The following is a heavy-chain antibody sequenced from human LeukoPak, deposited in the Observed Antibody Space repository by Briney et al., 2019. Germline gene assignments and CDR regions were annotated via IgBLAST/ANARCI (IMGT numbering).Heavy chain of an antibody. V-gene: IGHV4-30-2*01. CDR3: ASRWVLCSTSCYRYDY. J-gene: IGHJ4*02. CDR1: GGSISSGGYS. CDR2: IYHSGST. Sequence: PSQTLSLTCAASGGSISSGGYSWSWIRQPPGKGLEWIGYIYHSGSTYYNPSLKSRVTISVDRSKNQFSLKLSSVTAADTAVYYCASRWVLCSTSCYRYDYWGQGTLVTVSS. D-gene: IGHD2-2*02.